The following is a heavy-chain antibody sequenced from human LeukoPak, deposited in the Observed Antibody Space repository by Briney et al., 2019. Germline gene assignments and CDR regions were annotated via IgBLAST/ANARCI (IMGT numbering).Heavy chain of an antibody. CDR3: ARGERELLSFDY. Sequence: ASVKVSCTASGYTFTGYYMHWVRQAPGQGLEWMGWINPNSGGTNYAQKFQGWVTMTRDTSISTAHMELSRLRSDDTAVYYCARGERELLSFDYWGQGTLVTVSS. V-gene: IGHV1-2*04. D-gene: IGHD1-26*01. J-gene: IGHJ4*02. CDR2: INPNSGGT. CDR1: GYTFTGYY.